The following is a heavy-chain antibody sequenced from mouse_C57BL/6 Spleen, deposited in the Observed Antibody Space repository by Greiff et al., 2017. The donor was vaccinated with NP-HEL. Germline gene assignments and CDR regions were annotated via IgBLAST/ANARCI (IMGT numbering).Heavy chain of an antibody. J-gene: IGHJ3*01. CDR2: ISDGGSYT. D-gene: IGHD2-4*01. Sequence: EVKLQESGGGLVKPGGSLKLSCAASGFTFSSYAMSWVRQTPEKRLEWVATISDGGSYTYYPANVKGRFPISRDNAKNNLYLQMSHLKSEDTAMYYCARRDYDGGAWFAYWGQGTLVTVSA. CDR3: ARRDYDGGAWFAY. CDR1: GFTFSSYA. V-gene: IGHV5-4*03.